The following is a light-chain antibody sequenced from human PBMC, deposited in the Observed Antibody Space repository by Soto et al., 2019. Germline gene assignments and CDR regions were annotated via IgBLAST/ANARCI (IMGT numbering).Light chain of an antibody. Sequence: DIQMTQSPSTLSGSVGDRVTITFGASKTISTWLAWYRQKPGKVPEVLIYKASSLQSGVPPRFSGSGSGTEFTLTISSLQPDDSATYYCKRYDRVWTFGPGTKVDIK. CDR2: KAS. CDR1: KTISTW. CDR3: KRYDRVWT. V-gene: IGKV1-5*03. J-gene: IGKJ1*01.